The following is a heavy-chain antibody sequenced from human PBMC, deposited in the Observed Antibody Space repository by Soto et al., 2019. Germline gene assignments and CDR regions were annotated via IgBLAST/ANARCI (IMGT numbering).Heavy chain of an antibody. CDR2: IYHSGST. Sequence: KTSETLSLTCAVSGGSISSGGYSWSWIRQPPGKGLEWIGYIYHSGSTYYNPSLKSRVTISVDRSKNQFSLKLSSVTAADTAVYYCARAGQGGYCSSTSCYTGPYYYYGMDVWGQGTTVTVSS. V-gene: IGHV4-30-2*01. D-gene: IGHD2-2*02. CDR3: ARAGQGGYCSSTSCYTGPYYYYGMDV. CDR1: GGSISSGGYS. J-gene: IGHJ6*02.